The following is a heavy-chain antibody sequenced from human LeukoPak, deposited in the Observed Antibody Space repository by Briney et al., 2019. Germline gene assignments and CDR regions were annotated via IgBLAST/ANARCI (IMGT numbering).Heavy chain of an antibody. CDR2: IYYTGST. Sequence: SETLSLTCTVSGGSIRSSYYYWGWIRQHPGKGLEWIGHIYYTGSTYYNPSLKSRVTISVDTSRNQFSLKLSSVTAADTAVYYCARSRSGYSYDHAAFDIWGQGTMVTVSS. J-gene: IGHJ3*02. CDR1: GGSIRSSYYY. CDR3: ARSRSGYSYDHAAFDI. D-gene: IGHD5-18*01. V-gene: IGHV4-39*07.